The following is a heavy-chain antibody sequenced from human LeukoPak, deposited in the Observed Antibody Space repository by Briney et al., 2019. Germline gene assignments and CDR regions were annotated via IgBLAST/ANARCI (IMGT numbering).Heavy chain of an antibody. CDR3: ARDRHSGNYYLDS. CDR2: INPNNGGT. CDR1: GYTFTGYY. V-gene: IGHV1-2*04. D-gene: IGHD1-26*01. Sequence: ASVKVSCTASGYTFTGYYMHWVRQAPGQGLEWMGWINPNNGGTKYAQKLQGWVTMTRDTSISTAYMELSRLRTNDTAVYYCARDRHSGNYYLDSWGQGTLVTVSS. J-gene: IGHJ4*02.